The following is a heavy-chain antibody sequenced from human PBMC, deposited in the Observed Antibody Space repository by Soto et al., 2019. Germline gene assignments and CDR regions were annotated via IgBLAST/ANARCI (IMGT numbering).Heavy chain of an antibody. D-gene: IGHD3-10*01. CDR2: ISSSSSYI. V-gene: IGHV3-21*04. Sequence: GGSLRLSCAASGFTFSSYSMNWVRQAPGKGLEWVSSISSSSSYIYYADSVKGRFTISRDNSKNSLYLQMNSLRAEDTAVYYCAKDFGAGFGELSLYFDYWGQGTLVTVSS. J-gene: IGHJ4*02. CDR1: GFTFSSYS. CDR3: AKDFGAGFGELSLYFDY.